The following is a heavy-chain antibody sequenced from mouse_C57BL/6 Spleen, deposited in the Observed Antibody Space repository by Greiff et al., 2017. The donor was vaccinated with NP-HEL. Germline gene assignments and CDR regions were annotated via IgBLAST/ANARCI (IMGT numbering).Heavy chain of an antibody. V-gene: IGHV8-12*01. CDR3: ARRAEGIYYYGSSLYYYAMDY. D-gene: IGHD1-1*01. J-gene: IGHJ4*01. Sequence: QVTLKESGPGILQSSQTLSLTCSFSGFSLSTSGMGVSWIRQPSGKGLEWLAHIYWDDDKRYNPSLQSRLTISKDTSRNQVFLKITSVDTADTATYYCARRAEGIYYYGSSLYYYAMDYWGQGTSVTVSS. CDR2: IYWDDDK. CDR1: GFSLSTSGMG.